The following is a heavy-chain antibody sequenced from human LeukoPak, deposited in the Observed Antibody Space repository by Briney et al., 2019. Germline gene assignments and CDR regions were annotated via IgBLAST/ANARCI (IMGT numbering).Heavy chain of an antibody. D-gene: IGHD3-16*02. CDR3: ASSGDDYVWGSYLDY. CDR1: GFTFSSYG. Sequence: GGSLRLSCAASGFTFSSYGMHWVRQAPGKGLEWGAVISYDGSNKYYADSVKGRFTISRDNSKNTLYLQMNSLRAEDTAVYYCASSGDDYVWGSYLDYWGQGTLVTVSS. V-gene: IGHV3-30*03. J-gene: IGHJ4*02. CDR2: ISYDGSNK.